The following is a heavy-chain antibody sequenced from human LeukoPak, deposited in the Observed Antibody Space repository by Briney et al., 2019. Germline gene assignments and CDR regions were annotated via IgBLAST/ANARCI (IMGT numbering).Heavy chain of an antibody. CDR1: GFTFSSYW. CDR3: ARASSYYYYGSGSYKHYYYYMDV. D-gene: IGHD3-10*01. CDR2: IKQDGSEK. J-gene: IGHJ6*03. V-gene: IGHV3-7*01. Sequence: GGSLRLSCAASGFTFSSYWMSWVRQAPGKGLEWVANIKQDGSEKYYVDSVKGRFTISRDNAKNSLYLQMNSLRAEDTAVYYCARASSYYYYGSGSYKHYYYYMDVWGKGTTVTISS.